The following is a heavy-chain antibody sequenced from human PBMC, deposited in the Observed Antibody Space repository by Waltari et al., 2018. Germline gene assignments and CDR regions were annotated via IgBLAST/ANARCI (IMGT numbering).Heavy chain of an antibody. Sequence: EVQLVESGGGLVQPGGSLTLSCAASGFPFSGSAMHWVRQAAGKGLEWVGRSRSKANSYATAYAASVKGRFTISRDDSKNTAYLQMNSLKTEDTAVYYCTSGSAGAFDYWGQGTLVTVSS. CDR1: GFPFSGSA. V-gene: IGHV3-73*02. CDR2: SRSKANSYAT. J-gene: IGHJ4*02. CDR3: TSGSAGAFDY. D-gene: IGHD7-27*01.